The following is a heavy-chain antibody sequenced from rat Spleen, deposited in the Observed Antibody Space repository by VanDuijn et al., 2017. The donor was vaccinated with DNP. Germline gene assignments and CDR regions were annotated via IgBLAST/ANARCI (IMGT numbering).Heavy chain of an antibody. D-gene: IGHD1-11*01. CDR3: VRWATADWYFFDY. CDR2: ISPSGGGT. Sequence: EVQLVESGGGLAQPGRSLKLSCAASGFNFSKYGMAWVRQAPTQGLEWVASISPSGGGTYYRDSVKGRFTISRDNAKSTLYLQMNSLKSEDMATYYCVRWATADWYFFDYWGQGVMVTVSS. J-gene: IGHJ2*01. V-gene: IGHV5S13*01. CDR1: GFNFSKYG.